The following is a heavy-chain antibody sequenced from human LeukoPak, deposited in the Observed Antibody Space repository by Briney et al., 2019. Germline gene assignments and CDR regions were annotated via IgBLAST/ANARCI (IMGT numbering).Heavy chain of an antibody. CDR3: AKSKPPDYYDTQGGDAFDI. Sequence: GGSLRLSCAASGFTFSTFGMSWVRQAPGKGLEWVSAISGSGGSTYYADSVKGRFTISRDNSKNTLYLQMNSLRAEDTAVYYCAKSKPPDYYDTQGGDAFDIWGQGTMVAVSS. CDR2: ISGSGGST. V-gene: IGHV3-23*01. J-gene: IGHJ3*02. D-gene: IGHD3-22*01. CDR1: GFTFSTFG.